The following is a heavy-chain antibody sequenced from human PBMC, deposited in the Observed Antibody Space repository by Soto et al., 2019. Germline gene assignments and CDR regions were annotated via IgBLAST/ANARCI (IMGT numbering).Heavy chain of an antibody. CDR1: GFTFSSYA. CDR2: ISGSGGST. Sequence: GGSLRLSCAASGFTFSSYAMSWVRQAPGKGLEWVSAISGSGGSTYYADSVKGRFTISRDNSKNTLYLQMNSLRAEDTAVYYCAKDQSSGWDGPGDAFDIWGQGTMVTVSS. CDR3: AKDQSSGWDGPGDAFDI. J-gene: IGHJ3*02. V-gene: IGHV3-23*01. D-gene: IGHD6-19*01.